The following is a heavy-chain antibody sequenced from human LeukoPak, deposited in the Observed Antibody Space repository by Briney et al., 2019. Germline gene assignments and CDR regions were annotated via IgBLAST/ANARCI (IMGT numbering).Heavy chain of an antibody. CDR3: ARDAGDYDFWSGYTNYFDY. CDR1: GGSISSYY. D-gene: IGHD3-3*01. V-gene: IGHV4-4*07. Sequence: SETLSLTCTVSGGSISSYYWSWIRQPAGKGLEWIGRIYTSGSTNYNPSLKSRVTMSVDTSKNQFSLKLSSVTAADTAVYYCARDAGDYDFWSGYTNYFDYWGQGTLVTVSS. J-gene: IGHJ4*02. CDR2: IYTSGST.